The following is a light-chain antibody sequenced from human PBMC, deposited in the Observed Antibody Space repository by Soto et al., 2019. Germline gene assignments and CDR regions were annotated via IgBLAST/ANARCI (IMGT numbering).Light chain of an antibody. Sequence: VLTQSPGTLSVSPGERATLSCRAGQSVSGNNLAWYQQKPGRPPRLLIYGESSRASGVPDRFSGSGSGTDFTLTISSLQPDDFATYYCQQYNSYICTFGQGTKVDIK. V-gene: IGKV3-20*01. CDR3: QQYNSYICT. J-gene: IGKJ1*01. CDR2: GES. CDR1: QSVSGNN.